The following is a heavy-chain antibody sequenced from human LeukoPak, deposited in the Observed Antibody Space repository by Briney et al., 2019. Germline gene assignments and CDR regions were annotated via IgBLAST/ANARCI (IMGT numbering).Heavy chain of an antibody. Sequence: PGGSLRLSCAASGFTFSSYYMSWVRQAPGKGLEWVANIKQDGSEKYYVDSVKGRFTISRDNAKNSLYLQMNSLRADDTAVYYCARVSIGGSSTRGSFYMDVWGKGTTVTISS. CDR2: IKQDGSEK. J-gene: IGHJ6*03. CDR1: GFTFSSYY. CDR3: ARVSIGGSSTRGSFYMDV. D-gene: IGHD6-6*01. V-gene: IGHV3-7*01.